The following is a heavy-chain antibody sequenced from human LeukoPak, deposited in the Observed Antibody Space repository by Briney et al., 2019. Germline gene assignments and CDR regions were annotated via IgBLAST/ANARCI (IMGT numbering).Heavy chain of an antibody. D-gene: IGHD2-15*01. J-gene: IGHJ4*02. CDR3: ARGPVFGCSCGSCCGREFDY. Sequence: SETLSLTCTISRGSISRYYWSWIRQPPGKGLEGFGYIYYSGSTNYNPSLQTRVTMSVDTSKNQFSLELRSVAAGDTGVYYCARGPVFGCSCGSCCGREFDYGGQGTLVTVSS. V-gene: IGHV4-59*08. CDR2: IYYSGST. CDR1: RGSISRYY.